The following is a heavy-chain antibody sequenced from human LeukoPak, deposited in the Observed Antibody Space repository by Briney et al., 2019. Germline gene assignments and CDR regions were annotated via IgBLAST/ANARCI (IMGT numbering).Heavy chain of an antibody. CDR1: GFTFSTYG. J-gene: IGHJ4*02. Sequence: PGGSLRLSCAASGFTFSTYGMHWVRQAPGKGLEWVTFIRSDANMKYYADSVKGRFAISRDTSRNTLYLQMNSLNAEDTAVYYCARDQGAYYYGSVLDYWGQGTLVTVSS. CDR3: ARDQGAYYYGSVLDY. D-gene: IGHD3-10*01. V-gene: IGHV3-30*02. CDR2: IRSDANMK.